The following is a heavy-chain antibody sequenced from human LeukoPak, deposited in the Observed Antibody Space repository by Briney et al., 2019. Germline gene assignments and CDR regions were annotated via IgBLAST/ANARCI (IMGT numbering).Heavy chain of an antibody. CDR3: ARDRARIAASGKKFDP. Sequence: ASLKVSCKASGYTFTSYGISWVRQAPGQGLECMGWISAYNGNTNYAQKLQGRVTMTTDTSTSTAYMELRSLRSDDTAVYYCARDRARIAASGKKFDPWGQGTLVTVSS. CDR1: GYTFTSYG. J-gene: IGHJ5*02. CDR2: ISAYNGNT. D-gene: IGHD6-13*01. V-gene: IGHV1-18*04.